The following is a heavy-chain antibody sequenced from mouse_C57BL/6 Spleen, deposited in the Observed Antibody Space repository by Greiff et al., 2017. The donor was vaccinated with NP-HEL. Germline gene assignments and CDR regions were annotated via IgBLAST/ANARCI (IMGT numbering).Heavy chain of an antibody. Sequence: EVMLVESGGDLVKPGGSLKLSCAASGFTFSSYGMSWVRQTPDKRLEWVATISSGGSYTYYPDSVKGRFTISRDNAKNTLYLQMSSLKSEDTAMYYCASSLTDYWGQGTTLTVPS. J-gene: IGHJ2*01. CDR1: GFTFSSYG. V-gene: IGHV5-6*01. D-gene: IGHD2-12*01. CDR3: ASSLTDY. CDR2: ISSGGSYT.